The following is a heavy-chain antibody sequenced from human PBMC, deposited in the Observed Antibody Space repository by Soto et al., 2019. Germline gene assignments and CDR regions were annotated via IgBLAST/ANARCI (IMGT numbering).Heavy chain of an antibody. J-gene: IGHJ3*02. CDR1: GFSFSHYE. Sequence: GGSLRLSCAASGFSFSHYEMNWVRQAPGEGLEWVSNIRSNDESIYYADSVKGRFSMSRDNARNLLYLQMNSLRADDTAVYFCARGTTHDAIDIWGQGTMVTVSS. D-gene: IGHD3-10*01. CDR2: IRSNDESI. V-gene: IGHV3-48*03. CDR3: ARGTTHDAIDI.